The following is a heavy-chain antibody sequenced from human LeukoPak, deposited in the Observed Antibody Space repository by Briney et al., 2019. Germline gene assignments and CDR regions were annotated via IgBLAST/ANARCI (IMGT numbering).Heavy chain of an antibody. CDR1: GYTFTGYY. Sequence: GASVKVSCKASGYTFTGYYMHWVRQAPGQGLEWMGWINPNSGGTNYAQKFQGRVTMTRDTSISTAYMELSRLRSDDTAVYYCATPTVGTSRFDGFDIWGQGTMVTVSP. D-gene: IGHD4-23*01. CDR3: ATPTVGTSRFDGFDI. CDR2: INPNSGGT. V-gene: IGHV1-2*02. J-gene: IGHJ3*02.